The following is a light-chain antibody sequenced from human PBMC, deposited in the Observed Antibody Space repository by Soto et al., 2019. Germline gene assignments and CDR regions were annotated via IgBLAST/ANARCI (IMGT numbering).Light chain of an antibody. Sequence: EIVLSQSPGTLSLSPGERATLSCRASQSVSSYLAWYQQKPGQAPRLLIYGASSRATGIPDRFSGSGSETDFTLTISRLEPEDFAVYYCQHYVTSLTTFGQGTKVDIK. CDR2: GAS. V-gene: IGKV3-20*01. CDR3: QHYVTSLTT. J-gene: IGKJ1*01. CDR1: QSVSSY.